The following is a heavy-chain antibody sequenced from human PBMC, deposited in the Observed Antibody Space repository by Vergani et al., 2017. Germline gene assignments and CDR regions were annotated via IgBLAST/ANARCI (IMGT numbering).Heavy chain of an antibody. CDR1: GFTFSSYA. D-gene: IGHD3-22*01. Sequence: EVQLLESGGGLVQPGGSLRLSCAASGFTFSSYAMSWVRQAPGKGLEWVSAISGSGGSTYYADSVKGRFTISRDNSKNTLYLQMNSLRAEDTAVYYCATTYYYDSSGSPLDYWGLGTLVTVSS. V-gene: IGHV3-23*01. J-gene: IGHJ4*02. CDR3: ATTYYYDSSGSPLDY. CDR2: ISGSGGST.